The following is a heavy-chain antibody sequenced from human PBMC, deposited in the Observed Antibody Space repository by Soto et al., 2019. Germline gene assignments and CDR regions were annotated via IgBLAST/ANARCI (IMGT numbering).Heavy chain of an antibody. D-gene: IGHD2-15*01. CDR2: IYYSGST. V-gene: IGHV4-39*01. J-gene: IGHJ3*02. CDR3: ARPGYCSGGSCYGASDAFDI. CDR1: GGSISSSSYY. Sequence: QLQLQESGPGLVKPSETLSLTCTVSGGSISSSSYYWGWIRQPPGKGLEWIGSIYYSGSTYYNPSLNNRVTISVDTSNHQFSLKLSSVTAEDTAVYYCARPGYCSGGSCYGASDAFDIWGQGTMVTVSS.